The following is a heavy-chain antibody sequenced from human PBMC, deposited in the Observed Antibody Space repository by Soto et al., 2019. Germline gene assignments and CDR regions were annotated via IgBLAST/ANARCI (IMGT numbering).Heavy chain of an antibody. CDR1: GFTFNSYN. Sequence: LRLSCTASGFTFNSYNMNWVRQAPGKGLEWVSSISSSSSYIYYTDSVKGRFTISRDNAKNSLYLQMNSLRAEDTAMYYCARDLAAAGTFDYWGQGTLVTVSS. J-gene: IGHJ4*02. CDR2: ISSSSSYI. D-gene: IGHD6-13*01. V-gene: IGHV3-21*01. CDR3: ARDLAAAGTFDY.